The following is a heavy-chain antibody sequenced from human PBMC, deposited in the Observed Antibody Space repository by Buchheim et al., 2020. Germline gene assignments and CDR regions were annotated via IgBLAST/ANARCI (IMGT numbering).Heavy chain of an antibody. D-gene: IGHD6-19*01. CDR3: ASSEQWLGRFDY. CDR2: IYYRGST. CDR1: GGSISSSSYY. Sequence: QLQLQESGPGLVKPSETLSLTCNVSGGSISSSSYYWGGIRQHPGKGLEWIGSIYYRGSTYYNPSLKSRVSIQVNTSKNQFSLKMSSVTTADTAVYYCASSEQWLGRFDYWGQGTL. V-gene: IGHV4-39*07. J-gene: IGHJ4*02.